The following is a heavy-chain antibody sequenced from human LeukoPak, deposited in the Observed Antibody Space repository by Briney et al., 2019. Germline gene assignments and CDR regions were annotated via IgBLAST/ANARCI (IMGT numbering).Heavy chain of an antibody. V-gene: IGHV4-61*01. CDR2: IYTSGST. J-gene: IGHJ3*02. CDR1: GGSVSGGSISSYY. D-gene: IGHD3-10*01. CDR3: ARYVGEKTAFDI. Sequence: SETLSLTCTVSGGSVSGGSISSYYWSWIRQPPGKGLEWIGRIYTSGSTNYNPSLKSRVTISVDTSKNQFSLKLSSVTAVGTAVYYCARYVGEKTAFDIWGQGTMVTVSS.